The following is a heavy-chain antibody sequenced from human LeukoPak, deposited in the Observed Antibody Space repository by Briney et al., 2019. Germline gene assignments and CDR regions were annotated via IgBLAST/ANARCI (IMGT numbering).Heavy chain of an antibody. D-gene: IGHD3-9*01. CDR2: TYNSGST. CDR3: ASITTFPYGYDI. J-gene: IGHJ3*02. Sequence: SETLSLTCTVSGGSISSHYWSWIRQPPGKGLEWIGYTYNSGSTNYNPSLKSRVTISADTSKNQFSLKLSSVTAADTAVYYCASITTFPYGYDIWGQGTMVTVSS. V-gene: IGHV4-59*11. CDR1: GGSISSHY.